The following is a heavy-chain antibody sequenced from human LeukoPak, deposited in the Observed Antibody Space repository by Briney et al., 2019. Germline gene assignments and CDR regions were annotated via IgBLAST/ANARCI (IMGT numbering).Heavy chain of an antibody. J-gene: IGHJ6*02. CDR2: ISGTGGST. CDR3: AKYSTDLLWFGELSIGGMDV. Sequence: PGGSLRLSCGTSGFTFRSYAMSWVRQAPGKGLDWVSGISGTGGSTYYADSVKGRFTVSRDNSKNTLYLQMNSLRVEDTAVYYCAKYSTDLLWFGELSIGGMDVWGQGTTVTVSS. CDR1: GFTFRSYA. D-gene: IGHD3-10*01. V-gene: IGHV3-23*01.